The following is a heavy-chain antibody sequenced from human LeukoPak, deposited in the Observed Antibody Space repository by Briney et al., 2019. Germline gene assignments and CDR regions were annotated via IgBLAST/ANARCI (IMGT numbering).Heavy chain of an antibody. Sequence: GGSLRLSCAASGFTVSSNYMSWVRQAPGKGLEWVSVIYSGGSTYYADSVKGRFTISRDNSKNTLYLQMNSLRAEDTAVYYCARGYSSGWYEGPDYWGQGTLVTVSS. V-gene: IGHV3-53*01. CDR3: ARGYSSGWYEGPDY. J-gene: IGHJ4*02. D-gene: IGHD6-19*01. CDR2: IYSGGST. CDR1: GFTVSSNY.